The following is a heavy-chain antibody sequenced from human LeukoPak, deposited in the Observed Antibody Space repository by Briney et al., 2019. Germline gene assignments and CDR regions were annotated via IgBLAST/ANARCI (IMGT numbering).Heavy chain of an antibody. CDR3: AKSGRITMIGSFDY. Sequence: GGTLRLSCVASGFTFSSYAMSWVRQAPGKGLEWVSGISGSGGSTYYADSVKGRFTISRDNSKNTLYLQMNSLRAEDTAVYYCAKSGRITMIGSFDYWGQGTLVTVSS. CDR1: GFTFSSYA. V-gene: IGHV3-23*01. CDR2: ISGSGGST. J-gene: IGHJ4*02. D-gene: IGHD3-22*01.